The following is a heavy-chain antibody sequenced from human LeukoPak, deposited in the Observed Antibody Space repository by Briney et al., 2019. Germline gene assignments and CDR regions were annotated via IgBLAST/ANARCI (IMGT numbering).Heavy chain of an antibody. CDR2: IIPIFGIA. Sequence: ASVKVSCKASGGTFSSYAISWVRQAPGQGLEWMGRIIPIFGIANYAQKFQGRVTITADKSTSTAYMELSSLRSEDTAVYYCARVRGYYYDSSGFSLDYWGQGTQVTVSS. CDR3: ARVRGYYYDSSGFSLDY. V-gene: IGHV1-69*04. CDR1: GGTFSSYA. J-gene: IGHJ4*02. D-gene: IGHD3-22*01.